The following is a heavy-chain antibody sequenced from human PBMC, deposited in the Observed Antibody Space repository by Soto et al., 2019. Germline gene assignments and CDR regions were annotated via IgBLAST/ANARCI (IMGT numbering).Heavy chain of an antibody. Sequence: SETLSLTCNVSGVSINDYYWSWIRQPPGKGLEWMGYIYYSGYTNYYPSLKSRVTISADTSKNQFSLKLSSVTAADTAVYYCARAQYYDFWSGYYGRDYYYGMDVWGQGTTVTVSS. CDR2: IYYSGYT. CDR1: GVSINDYY. CDR3: ARAQYYDFWSGYYGRDYYYGMDV. J-gene: IGHJ6*02. V-gene: IGHV4-59*12. D-gene: IGHD3-3*01.